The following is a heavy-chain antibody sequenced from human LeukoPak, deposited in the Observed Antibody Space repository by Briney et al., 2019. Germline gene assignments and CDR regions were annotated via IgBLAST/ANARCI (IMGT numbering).Heavy chain of an antibody. Sequence: GGSLRLSCAASGFTFSSYWMHWVRQAPGKGLVWVSRINSDGSSTSYADSVKGRFTISRDNAKNTLYLQMNSLRAEDTAVYYCAKGAGYSSGYLDYWGQGTLVTVSS. D-gene: IGHD5-18*01. CDR1: GFTFSSYW. CDR2: INSDGSST. J-gene: IGHJ4*02. CDR3: AKGAGYSSGYLDY. V-gene: IGHV3-74*01.